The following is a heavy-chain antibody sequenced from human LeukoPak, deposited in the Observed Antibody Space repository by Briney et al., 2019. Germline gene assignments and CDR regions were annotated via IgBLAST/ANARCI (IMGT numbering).Heavy chain of an antibody. CDR3: ARGRQQDY. Sequence: SETLSLTCAVYGGSFSGYYWSWIRQPPGKGLEWIGEINHSGSTNYNPSLKSRVTISVDTSKNQFSLKLRSVTAADTAVYYCARGRQQDYWGQGTLVTVSS. J-gene: IGHJ4*02. CDR2: INHSGST. D-gene: IGHD6-13*01. CDR1: GGSFSGYY. V-gene: IGHV4-34*01.